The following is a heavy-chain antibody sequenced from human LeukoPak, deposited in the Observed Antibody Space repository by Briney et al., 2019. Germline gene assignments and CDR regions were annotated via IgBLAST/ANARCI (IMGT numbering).Heavy chain of an antibody. CDR2: IYYSGST. CDR1: GGSISSGDYY. J-gene: IGHJ6*02. D-gene: IGHD3-10*01. CDR3: ARSDGEYYYGMDV. V-gene: IGHV4-30-4*01. Sequence: SQTLPLTCTVSGGSISSGDYYWSWIRQPPGKGLEWIGYIYYSGSTYYNPSLKSRVTISVDTSKNQFSLKLSSVTAADTAVYYCARSDGEYYYGMDVWGQGTTVTVSS.